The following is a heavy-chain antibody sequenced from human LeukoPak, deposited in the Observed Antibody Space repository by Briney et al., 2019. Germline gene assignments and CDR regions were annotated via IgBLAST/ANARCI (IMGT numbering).Heavy chain of an antibody. CDR3: AREGLEYYYDSSGYYFRVNSAFDI. CDR1: GFTFSSYG. V-gene: IGHV3-30*03. CDR2: ISYDGSNK. Sequence: GRSLRLSCAASGFTFSSYGMHWVRQAPGKGLEWVAVISYDGSNKYYADSVKGRFTISRDNSKNTLYLQMNSLRAEDTAVYYCAREGLEYYYDSSGYYFRVNSAFDIWGQGTMVTVSS. J-gene: IGHJ3*02. D-gene: IGHD3-22*01.